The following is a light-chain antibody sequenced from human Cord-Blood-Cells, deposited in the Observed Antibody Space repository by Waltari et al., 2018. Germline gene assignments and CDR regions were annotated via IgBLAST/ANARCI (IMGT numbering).Light chain of an antibody. J-gene: IGKJ2*03. CDR2: AAS. CDR1: QSIISY. Sequence: DIQMTQSPSYLSASVGDRVSITCRASQSIISYLNWYQQKPGKAPKLLIYAASSLQSGVPSRFSGSGSGTDFTLTISSLQPEDFATYYCQQSYSTPYSFGQGTKLEIK. CDR3: QQSYSTPYS. V-gene: IGKV1-39*01.